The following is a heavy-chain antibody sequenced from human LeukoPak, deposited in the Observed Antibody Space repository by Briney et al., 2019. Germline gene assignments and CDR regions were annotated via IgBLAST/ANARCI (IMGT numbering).Heavy chain of an antibody. D-gene: IGHD1-26*01. CDR2: ISYDGSNK. CDR3: ARVAGSGSYFETYYFDY. Sequence: PVRSLRLSCAASGFTFSSYAMHWVRQAPGKGLEWVAVISYDGSNKYYADSVKGRFTISRDNSKNTLYLQMNSLRAEDTAVYYCARVAGSGSYFETYYFDYWGQGTLVTVSS. J-gene: IGHJ4*02. CDR1: GFTFSSYA. V-gene: IGHV3-30-3*01.